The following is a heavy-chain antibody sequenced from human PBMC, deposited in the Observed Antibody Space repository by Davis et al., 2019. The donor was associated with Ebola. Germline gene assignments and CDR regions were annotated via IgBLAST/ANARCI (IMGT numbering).Heavy chain of an antibody. CDR1: GYTFTGYY. CDR2: INPNSGGT. V-gene: IGHV1-2*04. CDR3: ARGGPAIVVVPAAILPDY. J-gene: IGHJ4*02. Sequence: ASVKVSCKASGYTFTGYYMHWVRQAPGQGLEWMGWINPNSGGTNYAQKFQGWVTMTRDTSISTAYMELSRLRSDDTAVYYCARGGPAIVVVPAAILPDYWGQGTLVTVSS. D-gene: IGHD2-2*02.